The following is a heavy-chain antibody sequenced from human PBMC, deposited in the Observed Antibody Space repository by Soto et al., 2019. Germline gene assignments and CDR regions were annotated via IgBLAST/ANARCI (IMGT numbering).Heavy chain of an antibody. D-gene: IGHD3-22*01. CDR3: AISLVVITKGAFDI. V-gene: IGHV4-30-2*01. CDR2: IYHSGST. J-gene: IGHJ3*02. CDR1: GGSISSGGYS. Sequence: QLQLQESGSGLVKPSQTLSLTCAVSGGSISSGGYSWSWIRQPPGKGLEWIGYIYHSGSTYYNPSLKSRVTMSVDRSKNQFSLKLSSVTAADTAVYYCAISLVVITKGAFDIWGQGTMVTVSS.